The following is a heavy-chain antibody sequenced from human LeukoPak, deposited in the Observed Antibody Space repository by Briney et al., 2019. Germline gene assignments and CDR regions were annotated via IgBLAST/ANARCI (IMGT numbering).Heavy chain of an antibody. V-gene: IGHV3-48*03. D-gene: IGHD3-10*02. CDR3: AELGITMIGGV. Sequence: GGSLRLSCAASGFTFSSYEMNWVRQAPGKGLEWVAYISSSGSTIYYADSVKGRFTISRDNAKNSLYLQMNSLRAEDTAVYYCAELGITMIGGVWGKGTTVTISS. CDR1: GFTFSSYE. J-gene: IGHJ6*04. CDR2: ISSSGSTI.